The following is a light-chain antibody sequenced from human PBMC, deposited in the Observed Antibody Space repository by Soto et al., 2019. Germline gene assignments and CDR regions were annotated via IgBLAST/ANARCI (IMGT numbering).Light chain of an antibody. V-gene: IGKV1-5*03. CDR1: PSISSW. J-gene: IGKJ2*01. CDR3: QQYKSYPYT. CDR2: KAS. Sequence: DIQLTQSPSTVSASVGDRVTITCRASPSISSWLAWYQQKSGKAPKILIYKASSLEGGVPSRFSGSGSETAFTLTIGSLQPDDFATYYGQQYKSYPYTFGQGTKLEIK.